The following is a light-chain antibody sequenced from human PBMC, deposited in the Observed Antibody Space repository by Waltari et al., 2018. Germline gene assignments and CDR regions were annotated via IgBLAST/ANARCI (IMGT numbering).Light chain of an antibody. CDR3: QRYNNWPPGT. CDR1: QTIGFS. Sequence: TVVTQSPATLSVSPGERATLSCRTSQTIGFSLAWYQQKPGQAPRLLIYHASTRATGIPDRFSGSGSESDFTLTISSLQSEDVAVYYCQRYNNWPPGTFGQGTKVEI. J-gene: IGKJ1*01. V-gene: IGKV3-15*01. CDR2: HAS.